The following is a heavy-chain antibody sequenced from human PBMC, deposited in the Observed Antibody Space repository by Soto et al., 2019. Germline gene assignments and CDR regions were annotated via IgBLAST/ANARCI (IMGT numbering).Heavy chain of an antibody. V-gene: IGHV3-30-3*01. CDR3: ASVGYCSGGSCSHPYYYYYGMEV. CDR2: ISYDGSNK. CDR1: GFTFSSYA. J-gene: IGHJ6*02. D-gene: IGHD2-15*01. Sequence: QVQLVESGGGVVQPGRSLRLSCAASGFTFSSYAMHWVRQAPGKGLEWVAVISYDGSNKYYADSVKGRFTISRDNSKNTRDLQMFSLSAADTAVYYCASVGYCSGGSCSHPYYYYYGMEVWGQGATVTVSS.